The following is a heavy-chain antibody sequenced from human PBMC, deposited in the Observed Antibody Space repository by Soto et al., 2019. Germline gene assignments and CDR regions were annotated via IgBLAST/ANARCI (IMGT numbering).Heavy chain of an antibody. CDR2: IKSKTDGGTT. CDR1: GFTFSNAW. CDR3: RAGIAAAGVFDY. Sequence: GGSLRLSCAASGFTFSNAWMSWVRQAPGKGLEWVGRIKSKTDGGTTDYAAPVKGRFTISRDDSKNTLYLQMNSLKTEYTAVYYCRAGIAAAGVFDYWGQGTLVTVSS. D-gene: IGHD6-13*01. V-gene: IGHV3-15*01. J-gene: IGHJ4*02.